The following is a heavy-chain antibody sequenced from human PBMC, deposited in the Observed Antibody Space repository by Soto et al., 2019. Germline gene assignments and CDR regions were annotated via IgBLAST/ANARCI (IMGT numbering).Heavy chain of an antibody. J-gene: IGHJ6*02. CDR1: GYSFTSYW. Sequence: CKGSGYSFTSYWIGWVRQMPGKGLEWMGIIYPGDSDTRYSPSFQGQVTISADKSISTAYLQWSSLKASDTAMYYCARHGYYGSGSPTRNYYYYYGMDVWGQGTTVTVSS. V-gene: IGHV5-51*01. CDR3: ARHGYYGSGSPTRNYYYYYGMDV. D-gene: IGHD3-10*01. CDR2: IYPGDSDT.